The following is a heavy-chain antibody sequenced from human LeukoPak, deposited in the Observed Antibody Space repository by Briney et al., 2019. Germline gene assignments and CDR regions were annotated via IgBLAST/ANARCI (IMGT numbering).Heavy chain of an antibody. Sequence: GESLKISCTGTGYNFATFWIGWVRQMPGKGLEWMGVVYPANSDTKYSPSFQGQVNMSADKAITTAYLQWGSLKASDSAIYYCAAVSRYDSSSVYRGQGTLVSVSS. J-gene: IGHJ4*02. CDR2: VYPANSDT. D-gene: IGHD6-6*01. CDR3: AAVSRYDSSSVY. V-gene: IGHV5-51*01. CDR1: GYNFATFW.